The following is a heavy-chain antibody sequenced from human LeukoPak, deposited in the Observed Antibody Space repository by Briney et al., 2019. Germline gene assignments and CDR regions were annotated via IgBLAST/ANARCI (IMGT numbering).Heavy chain of an antibody. CDR1: GFTFSRYS. CDR3: AREPPSGYYDAY. Sequence: GGSLRLSCAASGFTFSRYSMNWVRQAPGQGLEWVSSISGGGSYIFYPDSVKGRFTISRDNSKNTLYLQMNSLRAEDTAVYYCAREPPSGYYDAYWGQGTLVTVSS. J-gene: IGHJ4*02. V-gene: IGHV3-21*01. D-gene: IGHD3-3*01. CDR2: ISGGGSYI.